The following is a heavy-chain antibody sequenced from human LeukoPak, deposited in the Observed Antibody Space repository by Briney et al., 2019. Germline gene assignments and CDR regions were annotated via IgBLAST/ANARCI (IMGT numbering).Heavy chain of an antibody. CDR3: ARVRGYRLPLDY. D-gene: IGHD1-1*01. Sequence: GGSLRLSCAASGFTFTNYWMIWVRQAPGKGLEWVANINEDGSKKYYVGSVEGRFTISRDNAKNSVFLQMNSLRAEDTAMYYCARVRGYRLPLDYWGQGTLVTVSS. V-gene: IGHV3-7*01. CDR1: GFTFTNYW. J-gene: IGHJ4*02. CDR2: INEDGSKK.